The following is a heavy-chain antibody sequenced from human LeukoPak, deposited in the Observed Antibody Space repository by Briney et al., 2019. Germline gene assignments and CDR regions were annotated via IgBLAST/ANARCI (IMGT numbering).Heavy chain of an antibody. CDR2: IWDDGSNE. CDR1: GFTFSNYG. CDR3: ARDHSGTQDY. V-gene: IGHV3-33*01. J-gene: IGHJ4*02. D-gene: IGHD1-1*01. Sequence: GGSLRLSCAASGFTFSNYGMHWVRQAPGKGLEWVAVIWDDGSNEYYADSVKGRFTIFRDNRRNTLYLQMNSLRAEDMAVYSCARDHSGTQDYWGQGTLVTVSS.